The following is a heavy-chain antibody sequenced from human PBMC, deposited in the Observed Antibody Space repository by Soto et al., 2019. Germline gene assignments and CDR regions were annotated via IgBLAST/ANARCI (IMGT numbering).Heavy chain of an antibody. CDR3: ASVTFGGVVLAH. D-gene: IGHD3-16*01. Sequence: SETLSLTCTVSAASFSKYYWSWIRQPPGKGLEWIGYIYFNGNTNYNPSLKRRVTISIDTSKKQISLNLASVTDADTAVYYCASVTFGGVVLAHWGQGTLVTVSS. CDR1: AASFSKYY. V-gene: IGHV4-59*01. CDR2: IYFNGNT. J-gene: IGHJ4*02.